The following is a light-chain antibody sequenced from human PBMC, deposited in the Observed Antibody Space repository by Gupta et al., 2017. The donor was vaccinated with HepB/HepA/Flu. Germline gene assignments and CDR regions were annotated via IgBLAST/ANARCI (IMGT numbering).Light chain of an antibody. J-gene: IGLJ3*02. CDR1: SSNIGSHN. V-gene: IGLV1-47*02. CDR2: VNN. CDR3: ATWAANLSGLV. Sequence: QSVLTQPPSASGTPGQRVSISCSGRSSNIGSHNVYWYQQLPGTAPKLLLYVNNQRPSGVPDRFACSKSGTSASLTITGLRAEDEADDYCATWAANLSGLVFGGGTKLTVL.